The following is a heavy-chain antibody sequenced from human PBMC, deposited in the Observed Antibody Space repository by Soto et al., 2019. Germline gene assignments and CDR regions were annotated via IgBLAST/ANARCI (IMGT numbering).Heavy chain of an antibody. J-gene: IGHJ4*02. D-gene: IGHD4-17*01. CDR3: ASRNDYDYFYY. V-gene: IGHV1-8*01. CDR2: MNPNSGNT. Sequence: QVQLVQSGAEVKKPGASVKVSCKASGYTFTSYDINWVRQATGQGLEWMGWMNPNSGNTGYEQKFQGRVTMPSNTCIGTAYMDLSSLRSEDTAVYYCASRNDYDYFYYWGQGTLFTVSS. CDR1: GYTFTSYD.